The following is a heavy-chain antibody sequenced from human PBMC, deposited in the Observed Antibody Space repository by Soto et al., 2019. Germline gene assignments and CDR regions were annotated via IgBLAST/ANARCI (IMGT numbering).Heavy chain of an antibody. D-gene: IGHD2-2*01. CDR1: GFTFGSYA. V-gene: IGHV3-23*01. CDR3: AKEGRCSSTGCYLGYYYYGMDA. CDR2: ISGSGGST. Sequence: GGSLRLSCAASGFTFGSYAMSWVRQAPGKGLEWVSAISGSGGSTYYGDSVKGRFTISRDNSKNTLYLQMNSLRAEDTAVYYCAKEGRCSSTGCYLGYYYYGMDAWGQGTSVTVSS. J-gene: IGHJ6*02.